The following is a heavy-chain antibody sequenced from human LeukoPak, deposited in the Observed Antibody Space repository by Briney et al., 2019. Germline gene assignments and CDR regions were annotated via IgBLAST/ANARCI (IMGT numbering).Heavy chain of an antibody. D-gene: IGHD4-23*01. CDR2: INSDGSST. J-gene: IGHJ6*03. V-gene: IGHV3-74*01. CDR1: GFTFSSYW. Sequence: GGSLRPSCAASGFTFSSYWMYWVRQAPGKGLVWVPRINSDGSSTSYADSVKGRFTVSRDNAKNTLYLQLNSLRAEDTAVYYCARDGKGPYYYYYYYMDVWGKGTTVTVSS. CDR3: ARDGKGPYYYYYYYMDV.